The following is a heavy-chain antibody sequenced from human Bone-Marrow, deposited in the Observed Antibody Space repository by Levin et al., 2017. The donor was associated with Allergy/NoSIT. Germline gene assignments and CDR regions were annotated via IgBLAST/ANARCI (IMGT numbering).Heavy chain of an antibody. D-gene: IGHD3-3*02. Sequence: ASVKVSCQCFGYTFTAFDIHWVRQAPGQGLEWMGWIKPQSGETNYAQKFKDRVTMTRDTSIDTAYMEVSRLRPDDAAVYYCARARGAEFSTAVQDFYYYGMDVWGQGTTVTVSS. V-gene: IGHV1-2*02. J-gene: IGHJ6*02. CDR1: GYTFTAFD. CDR3: ARARGAEFSTAVQDFYYYGMDV. CDR2: IKPQSGET.